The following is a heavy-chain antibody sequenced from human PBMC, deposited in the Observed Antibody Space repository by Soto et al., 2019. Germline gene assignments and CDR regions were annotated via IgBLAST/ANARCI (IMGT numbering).Heavy chain of an antibody. CDR3: ANQPTAGRRSYYGLYYYYGMDV. D-gene: IGHD1-26*01. J-gene: IGHJ6*02. CDR2: ISYDGSNK. Sequence: GGSLRLSCAASGFTFSSYGMHWVRQAPGKGLEWVAVISYDGSNKYYGDSVKGRFTISRDNSKNTLYLQMNSLRADDTAVYYCANQPTAGRRSYYGLYYYYGMDVWGQGTTVTVSS. CDR1: GFTFSSYG. V-gene: IGHV3-30*18.